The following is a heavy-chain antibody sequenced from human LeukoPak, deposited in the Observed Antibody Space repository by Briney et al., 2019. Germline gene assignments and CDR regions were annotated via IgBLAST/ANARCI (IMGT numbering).Heavy chain of an antibody. V-gene: IGHV4-59*01. J-gene: IGHJ5*02. CDR2: IYYSGST. Sequence: SETLSLTCTVSGGSISSYYWSWIRQPPGKGLEWIGYIYYSGSTNYNPSLKSRVTISVDTSKNQFSLKLSSVTAADTAVYYCARVLWFGDFDENWFDPWGQGTLVTVSS. D-gene: IGHD3-10*01. CDR1: GGSISSYY. CDR3: ARVLWFGDFDENWFDP.